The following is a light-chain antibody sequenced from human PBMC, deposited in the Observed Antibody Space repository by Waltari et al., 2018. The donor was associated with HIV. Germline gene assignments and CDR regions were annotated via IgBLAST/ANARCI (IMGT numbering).Light chain of an antibody. CDR3: SSYETCLSVV. Sequence: QSVLTQPASVSGSPGQSITISCTGPISDIRDYRSVSVSWYQHHPDKFPILLIYSVNDRPSGVSIRFSGSKSGNTTSLTISGLQPEDEAYYYCSSYETCLSVVFGGGTKVTV. CDR2: SVN. J-gene: IGLJ2*01. CDR1: ISDIRDYRSVS. V-gene: IGLV2-14*03.